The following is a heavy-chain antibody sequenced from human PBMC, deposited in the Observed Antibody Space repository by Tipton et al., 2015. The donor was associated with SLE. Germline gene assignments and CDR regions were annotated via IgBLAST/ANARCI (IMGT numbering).Heavy chain of an antibody. D-gene: IGHD6-19*01. CDR3: AKDRQQWLDPRWYFDL. J-gene: IGHJ2*01. CDR2: ISGSGGST. V-gene: IGHV3-23*04. Sequence: VQLVQSGAEVKKPGSSVKVSCKASGGTFSSYAISWVRQAPGKGLEWVSAISGSGGSTYYADSVKGRLTISRDNSKNTLYLQMNSLRAEDTAVYYCAKDRQQWLDPRWYFDLWGRGTLVTVSS. CDR1: GGTFSSYA.